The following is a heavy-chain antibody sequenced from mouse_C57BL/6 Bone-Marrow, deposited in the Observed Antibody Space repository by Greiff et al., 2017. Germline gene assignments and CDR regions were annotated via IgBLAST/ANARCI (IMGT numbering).Heavy chain of an antibody. D-gene: IGHD5-1-1*01. J-gene: IGHJ4*01. CDR2: ILPGSGST. CDR1: GFTFTGYW. Sequence: VQLQQSGAELMKPGASVKLSCTATGFTFTGYWIEWVKQRPGHGLEWIGEILPGSGSTNYTEKVKGKGTFTAETSSNTVYMQISSLTTEDSAIYYCARGHTAMDYWGQGTSVTVSS. V-gene: IGHV1-9*01. CDR3: ARGHTAMDY.